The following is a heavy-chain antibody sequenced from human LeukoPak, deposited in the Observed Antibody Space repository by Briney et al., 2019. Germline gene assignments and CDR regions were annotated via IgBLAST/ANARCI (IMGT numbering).Heavy chain of an antibody. D-gene: IGHD3-22*01. Sequence: PSQTLSLTCAVSGGSISSYDYYWSWIRQPPGKGLEWIGYIYYSGSTYYNPSLKSRVTISVDTSKNQFSLNLSSVTAADTAVHYCARDRGYYDSSGYYSWGQGTLVTVSS. J-gene: IGHJ5*02. CDR3: ARDRGYYDSSGYYS. CDR1: GGSISSYDYY. CDR2: IYYSGST. V-gene: IGHV4-30-4*01.